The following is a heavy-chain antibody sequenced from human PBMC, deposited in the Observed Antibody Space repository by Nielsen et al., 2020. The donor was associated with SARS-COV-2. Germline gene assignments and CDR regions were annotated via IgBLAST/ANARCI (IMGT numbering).Heavy chain of an antibody. J-gene: IGHJ6*03. CDR3: ARVDGKGYFSDYFYYMDV. D-gene: IGHD2-15*01. CDR1: GGSISSSNW. Sequence: SETLSLTCAVSGGSISSSNWWSWVRQPPGKGLEWIGEIYHSGSTNYNPSLKSRVTISIDKSKNHFSLNLSSVTAADTAVYYCARVDGKGYFSDYFYYMDVWGKGTTVTVSS. CDR2: IYHSGST. V-gene: IGHV4-4*02.